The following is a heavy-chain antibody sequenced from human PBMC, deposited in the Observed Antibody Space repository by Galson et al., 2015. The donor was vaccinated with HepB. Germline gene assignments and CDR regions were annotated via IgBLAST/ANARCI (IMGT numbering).Heavy chain of an antibody. Sequence: SVKVSCKASGYTFTSYGVSWVRQAPGQGLEWMGWISAYNGNTNYAQKLQGRVTMTTDTSTSTAYMELRSLRSDDTAVYYCARAPRGGSGWYTFDYWGQGTLVTVSS. V-gene: IGHV1-18*01. CDR1: GYTFTSYG. CDR2: ISAYNGNT. D-gene: IGHD6-19*01. J-gene: IGHJ4*02. CDR3: ARAPRGGSGWYTFDY.